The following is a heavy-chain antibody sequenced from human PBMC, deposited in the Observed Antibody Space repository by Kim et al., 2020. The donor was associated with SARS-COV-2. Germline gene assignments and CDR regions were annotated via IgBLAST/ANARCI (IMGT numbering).Heavy chain of an antibody. J-gene: IGHJ4*02. CDR2: ISGSGGST. CDR1: GFTFSSYA. D-gene: IGHD3-10*01. V-gene: IGHV3-23*01. CDR3: AKDARVRSMVRGVNAVDY. Sequence: GGSLRLSCAASGFTFSSYAMSWVRQAPGKGLEWVSAISGSGGSTYYADSVKGRFTISRDNSKNTLYLQMNSLRAEDTAVYYCAKDARVRSMVRGVNAVDYWGQGTLVTVSS.